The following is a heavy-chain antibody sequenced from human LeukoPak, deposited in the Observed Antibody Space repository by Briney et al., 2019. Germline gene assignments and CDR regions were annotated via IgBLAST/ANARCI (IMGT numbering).Heavy chain of an antibody. CDR1: GFTFSSYN. CDR2: ISSSSGHI. V-gene: IGHV3-21*01. CDR3: ARDPGTVADPYFDY. D-gene: IGHD6-19*01. Sequence: GGSLRLSCAASGFTFSSYNMNWVRQPPGKGLEWVSSISSSSGHIHYVDSVKGRFTISRDNANNSLYLQMNSLRDEDTAVYYCARDPGTVADPYFDYWGQGSLVTVPS. J-gene: IGHJ4*02.